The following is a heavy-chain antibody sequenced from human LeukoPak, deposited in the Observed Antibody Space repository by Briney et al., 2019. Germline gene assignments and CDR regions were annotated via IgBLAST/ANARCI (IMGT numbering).Heavy chain of an antibody. CDR2: IYSGGST. J-gene: IGHJ4*02. V-gene: IGHV3-66*01. CDR1: GFTFSSYS. CDR3: ARAVAGTYYFDY. D-gene: IGHD6-19*01. Sequence: PGGSLRLSCAASGFTFSSYSMSWVRQAPGKGLEWVSVIYSGGSTYYADSVKGRFTISRDNSKNTLYLQMNSLRAEDTAVYYCARAVAGTYYFDYWGQGTLVTVSS.